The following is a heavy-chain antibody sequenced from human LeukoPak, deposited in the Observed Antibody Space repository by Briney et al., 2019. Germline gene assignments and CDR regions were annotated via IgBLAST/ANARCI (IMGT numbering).Heavy chain of an antibody. CDR1: GFTFSSYE. V-gene: IGHV3-48*03. Sequence: PGGSLRLSCAASGFTFSSYEMNWVRQAPGKGLEWVSYVSSSGSTIYYADSVKGRFTISRDNAKNSLYLQMNSLRAEDTAVYYCAKGMTILTTRNDYWGQGTLVTVSS. D-gene: IGHD4/OR15-4a*01. CDR2: VSSSGSTI. CDR3: AKGMTILTTRNDY. J-gene: IGHJ4*02.